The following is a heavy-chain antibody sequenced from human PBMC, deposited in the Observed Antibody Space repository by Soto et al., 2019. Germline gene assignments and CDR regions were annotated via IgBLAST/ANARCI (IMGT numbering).Heavy chain of an antibody. V-gene: IGHV3-21*01. CDR3: ARDSGLGYCSSTSCPNP. CDR2: ISSSSSYI. CDR1: GFTFSSYS. Sequence: EVQLVECGGGLVKPGGSLRLSCAASGFTFSSYSMNWVRQAPGKGLEWVSSISSSSSYIYYADSVKGRFTISRDNAKNSLYLQMNSLRAEDTAVYYCARDSGLGYCSSTSCPNPWGQGTLVTVSS. J-gene: IGHJ5*02. D-gene: IGHD2-2*01.